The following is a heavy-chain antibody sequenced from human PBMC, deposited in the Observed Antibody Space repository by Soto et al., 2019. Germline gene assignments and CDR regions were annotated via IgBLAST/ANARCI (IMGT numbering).Heavy chain of an antibody. V-gene: IGHV4-59*01. CDR3: ARVFSGGGNYYYYGMDL. D-gene: IGHD6-19*01. CDR2: IYYSGTT. Sequence: PSETLSLTCTVSGGSIDTYYWSWIRQPPVKGLEWVGYIYYSGTTYYNPSLKSRVSISVDKSKNQFSLKLSSVTAADTAVYYCARVFSGGGNYYYYGMDLWGQGSTVTVSS. CDR1: GGSIDTYY. J-gene: IGHJ6*02.